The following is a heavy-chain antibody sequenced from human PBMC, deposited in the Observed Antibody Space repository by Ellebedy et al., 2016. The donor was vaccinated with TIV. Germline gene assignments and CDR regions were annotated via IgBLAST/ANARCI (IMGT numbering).Heavy chain of an antibody. CDR1: GFTFSSYS. CDR3: ARDIITMVRGATLGY. Sequence: GESLKISXAASGFTFSSYSMNWVRQAPGKGLEWVSYISSSSSTIYYADSVKGRFTISRDNAKNSLYLQMNSLRDEDTAVYYCARDIITMVRGATLGYWGQGTLVTVSS. CDR2: ISSSSSTI. D-gene: IGHD3-10*01. J-gene: IGHJ4*02. V-gene: IGHV3-48*02.